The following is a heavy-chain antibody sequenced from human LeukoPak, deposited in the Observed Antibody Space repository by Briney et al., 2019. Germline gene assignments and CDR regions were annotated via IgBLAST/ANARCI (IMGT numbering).Heavy chain of an antibody. CDR1: GFTFSSYG. Sequence: GGSLRLSCAASGFTFSSYGMHWVRQAPGKGLEWVAVISYDGSNKYYADSVKGQFTISRDNSKNTLYLQMNSLRAEDTAVYYCARRGYSSGWYYYYYGMDVWAKGPRSPSP. CDR2: ISYDGSNK. V-gene: IGHV3-30*03. J-gene: IGHJ6*02. D-gene: IGHD6-19*01. CDR3: ARRGYSSGWYYYYYGMDV.